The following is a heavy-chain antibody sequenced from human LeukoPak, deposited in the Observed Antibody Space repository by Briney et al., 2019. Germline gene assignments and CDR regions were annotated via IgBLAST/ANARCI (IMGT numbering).Heavy chain of an antibody. D-gene: IGHD3-9*01. CDR2: INPNSGGT. CDR1: GYTFTGYY. J-gene: IGHJ4*02. V-gene: IGHV1-2*02. Sequence: GASVKVSCKASGYTFTGYYMHWVRQAPGQGLEWMGWINPNSGGTNYAQKFQGRVTMTRDTSISTAYMELSRLRSDDTAVYYCARESEDDILTGYYTYYFDYWGQGTLVTVSS. CDR3: ARESEDDILTGYYTYYFDY.